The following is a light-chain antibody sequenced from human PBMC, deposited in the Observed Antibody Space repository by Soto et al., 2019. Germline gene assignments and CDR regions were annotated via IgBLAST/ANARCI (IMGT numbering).Light chain of an antibody. V-gene: IGLV1-47*01. CDR1: SSNVGSNH. CDR3: AAWDDSLSGQV. CDR2: RNN. Sequence: QSALTQPPSASGTPGQRVTISCSGSSSNVGSNHVFWYQQFPGTAPKLLIYRNNQRPSGVPDRFSGSKSGTSASLAISGLRSEDEADYYCAAWDDSLSGQVFGAGTKVTVL. J-gene: IGLJ1*01.